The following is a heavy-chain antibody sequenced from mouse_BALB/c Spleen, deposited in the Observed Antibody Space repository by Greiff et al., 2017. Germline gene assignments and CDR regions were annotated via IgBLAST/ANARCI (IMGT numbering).Heavy chain of an antibody. CDR3: ARSDGYLFDY. CDR1: GFTFSSFG. CDR2: ISSGSSTI. J-gene: IGHJ2*01. D-gene: IGHD2-3*01. V-gene: IGHV5-17*02. Sequence: EVKVEESGGGLVQPGGSRKLSCAASGFTFSSFGMHWVRQAPEKGLEWVAYISSGSSTIYYADTVKGRFTISRDNPKNTLFLQMTSLRSEDTAMYYCARSDGYLFDYWGQGTTLTVSS.